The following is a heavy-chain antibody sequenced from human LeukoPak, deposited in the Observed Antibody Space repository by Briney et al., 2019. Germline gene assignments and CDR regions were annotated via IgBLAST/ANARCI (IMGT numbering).Heavy chain of an antibody. CDR2: INHSGST. Sequence: KPSETLSLTCAVYGVSFSGYYWSWPRQPPGKGLEGIGEINHSGSTNYNPSLKSRVTISVDTSKNQFSLKLSSVTAADTAVYYCARSLNYGDYGWFDPWGQGTLVTVSS. CDR3: ARSLNYGDYGWFDP. D-gene: IGHD4-17*01. J-gene: IGHJ5*02. CDR1: GVSFSGYY. V-gene: IGHV4-34*01.